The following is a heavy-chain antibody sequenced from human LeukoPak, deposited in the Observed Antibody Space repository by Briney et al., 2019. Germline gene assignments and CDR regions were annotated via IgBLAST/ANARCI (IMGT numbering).Heavy chain of an antibody. CDR1: GYTFTDYY. V-gene: IGHV1-2*02. D-gene: IGHD1-26*01. CDR3: AREGPIVGATHLVDY. J-gene: IGHJ4*02. Sequence: ASVNVSCKASGYTFTDYYMHWVRQAPGQGPEWMGWINPNSGGTNYAQKFQGRVTMTRDTSISTAYMELSRLRSDDTAVYYCAREGPIVGATHLVDYWGQGTLVTVSS. CDR2: INPNSGGT.